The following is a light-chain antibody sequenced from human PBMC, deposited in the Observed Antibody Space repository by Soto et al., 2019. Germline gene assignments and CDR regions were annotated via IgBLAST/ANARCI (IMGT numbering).Light chain of an antibody. J-gene: IGLJ3*02. Sequence: QSALTQPRSVSGSPGQSVTISCTGTSSDVGGYNYVSWYQQHPGKAPKLMIYDVSKRPSGVPVRFSGSKSGNTASLTISGLQAEDEADYYCYSYAGSYTWVFGGGTKVTVL. CDR1: SSDVGGYNY. CDR3: YSYAGSYTWV. V-gene: IGLV2-11*01. CDR2: DVS.